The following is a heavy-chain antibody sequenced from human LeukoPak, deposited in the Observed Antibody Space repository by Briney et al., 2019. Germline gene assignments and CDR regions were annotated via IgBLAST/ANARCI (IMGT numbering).Heavy chain of an antibody. CDR1: GFNFSSYW. CDR3: ARGGAAMAYY. CDR2: INSDGSST. D-gene: IGHD5-18*01. Sequence: PGGSLRLSCAASGFNFSSYWMHWVRQAPGKGLVWVSRINSDGSSTSYADSMKGRFTISRDNAKNTLYLQMNSLRVEDTAVYYCARGGAAMAYYWGLGTLVTVSS. J-gene: IGHJ4*02. V-gene: IGHV3-74*01.